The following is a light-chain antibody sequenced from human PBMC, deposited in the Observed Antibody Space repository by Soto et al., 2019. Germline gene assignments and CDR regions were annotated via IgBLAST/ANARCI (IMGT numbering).Light chain of an antibody. Sequence: ETVLTQSPGTLSLSPGDRATLSCRASQRVSTSYLAWYQQKPGQAPRLLIYHASTRATGIPDRFSGSGSGTDFTLTILRLEPEDFAVYYCQQYGNSPRTFGPGTKVDIK. CDR1: QRVSTSY. CDR3: QQYGNSPRT. V-gene: IGKV3-20*01. CDR2: HAS. J-gene: IGKJ3*01.